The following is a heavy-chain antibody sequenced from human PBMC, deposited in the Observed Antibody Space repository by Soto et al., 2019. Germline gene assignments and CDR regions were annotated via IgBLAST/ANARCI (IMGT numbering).Heavy chain of an antibody. D-gene: IGHD3-22*01. V-gene: IGHV1-18*01. CDR3: GRALAWGNGMTVVTEGNWLGP. CDR2: ISAYNGNT. CDR1: GYTFTTYG. Sequence: QVQLVQSGTEVKKPGASVKVSCKASGYTFTTYGISWVRQAPGQGLEWMGWISAYNGNTNYAQKFQGRVTMTTDTPTSTANKELRSLRAEGTAVYYCGRALAWGNGMTVVTEGNWLGPRGQGALVTVSS. J-gene: IGHJ5*02.